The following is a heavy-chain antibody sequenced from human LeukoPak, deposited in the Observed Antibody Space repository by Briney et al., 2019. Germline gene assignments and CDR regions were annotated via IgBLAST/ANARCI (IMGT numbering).Heavy chain of an antibody. D-gene: IGHD3-22*01. CDR1: EFTFRNYS. CDR2: ISYSSSYK. CDR3: ARAPVIVMHDWYFDL. J-gene: IGHJ2*01. Sequence: TGGSLRLSCVGSEFTFRNYSMNWVRQAPGKGLEWVSSISYSSSYKYYADSVKGRFTISRDNAKKSLYLQMNSLTAEDTAIYYCARAPVIVMHDWYFDLWGRGSLVTVSS. V-gene: IGHV3-21*01.